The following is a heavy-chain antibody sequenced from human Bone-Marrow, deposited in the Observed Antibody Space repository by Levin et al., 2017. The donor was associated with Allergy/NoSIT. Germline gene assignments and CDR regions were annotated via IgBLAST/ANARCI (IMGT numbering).Heavy chain of an antibody. CDR3: ARAVRGWPFDY. CDR1: GIIFNADG. Sequence: GGSLRLSCAASGIIFNADGVHWVRQAPGKGLEWVAVVSFDGTQTFYADSVKGRFTIPRDNSKHTVYLQMSSLGDDDTAVYYCARAVRGWPFDYWGQGTLVTVSS. J-gene: IGHJ4*02. V-gene: IGHV3-30*03. CDR2: VSFDGTQT. D-gene: IGHD6-19*01.